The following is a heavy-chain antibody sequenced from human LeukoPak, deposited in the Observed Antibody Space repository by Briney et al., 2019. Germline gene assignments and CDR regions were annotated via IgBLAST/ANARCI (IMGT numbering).Heavy chain of an antibody. V-gene: IGHV1-2*02. D-gene: IGHD7-27*01. J-gene: IGHJ4*02. CDR3: ARGGRSELGACDY. CDR1: GYTFTGYY. Sequence: GASVKVSCKASGYTFTGYYMHWVRQAPGQGLEWMGWINPNSGGTNYAQKFQGRVTMTRDMSIRTAYMDLSGLRVDDTAVYYCARGGRSELGACDYWGQGTLVTASS. CDR2: INPNSGGT.